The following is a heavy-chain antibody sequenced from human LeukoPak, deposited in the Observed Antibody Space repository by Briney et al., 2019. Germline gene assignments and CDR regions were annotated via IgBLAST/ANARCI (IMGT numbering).Heavy chain of an antibody. D-gene: IGHD2-15*01. CDR3: ARPYPAGGSKFPVYYMDV. Sequence: SETLSLTCAVYGGSFSGYYWSWIRQPPGKGLEWIGEINHSGSTNYNPSLKSRVTISVDTSKNQFSLKLSSVTAADTAVYYCARPYPAGGSKFPVYYMDVWGKGTTVTVSS. CDR1: GGSFSGYY. V-gene: IGHV4-34*01. J-gene: IGHJ6*03. CDR2: INHSGST.